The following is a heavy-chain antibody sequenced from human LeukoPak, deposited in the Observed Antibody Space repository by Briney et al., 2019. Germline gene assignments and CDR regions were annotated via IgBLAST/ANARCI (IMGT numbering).Heavy chain of an antibody. CDR1: GYTFTTYA. Sequence: ASVKVSCKASGYTFTTYAIHWVRQAPGQRLEWMGWINAGNGNTKYSQKFQGRVTITRDTSASTAYMELGSLRSEDTAVYYCARSPPGAADWFDPWGQGTLVTVSS. J-gene: IGHJ5*02. CDR2: INAGNGNT. V-gene: IGHV1-3*01. D-gene: IGHD6-13*01. CDR3: ARSPPGAADWFDP.